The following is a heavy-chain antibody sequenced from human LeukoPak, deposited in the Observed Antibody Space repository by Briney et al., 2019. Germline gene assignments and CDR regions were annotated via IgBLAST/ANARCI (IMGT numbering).Heavy chain of an antibody. Sequence: PGGSLRLSRAASGFTFNNYDMSWVRQAPGKGLEWVSSISTSGGSTYYADSVKGRFTISRDNSKSTLFLQMNSLRGDDTAVYYCARGSSQLAYWGQGTLVTASS. CDR2: ISTSGGST. CDR1: GFTFNNYD. V-gene: IGHV3-23*01. J-gene: IGHJ4*02. CDR3: ARGSSQLAY. D-gene: IGHD3-16*01.